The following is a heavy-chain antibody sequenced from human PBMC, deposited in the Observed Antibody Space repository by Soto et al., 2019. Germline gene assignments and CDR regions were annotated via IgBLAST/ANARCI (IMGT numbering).Heavy chain of an antibody. CDR3: ARGMVGSTKATNWFDP. D-gene: IGHD2-15*01. CDR1: GYPFTSYG. CDR2: ISAYNGNT. V-gene: IGHV1-18*01. Sequence: ASVKVSFKAYGYPFTSYGMSWVRPAPGQGLEWMEWISAYNGNTNYAQKLQGRVAMTTDTSTSTAYMELRSLRSDDTAVYYCARGMVGSTKATNWFDPWGQGTMVTGSS. J-gene: IGHJ5*02.